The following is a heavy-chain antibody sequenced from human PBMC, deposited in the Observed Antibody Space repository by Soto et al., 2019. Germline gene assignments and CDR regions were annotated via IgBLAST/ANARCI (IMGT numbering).Heavy chain of an antibody. CDR2: IGSGGDT. J-gene: IGHJ6*02. V-gene: IGHV3-13*01. CDR3: TRKTPPTGMEV. D-gene: IGHD3-9*01. Sequence: EVQLVESGGGLVQPGGSLRLSCAASGFTLSSYDIHWVRQATGEGLAWVSGIGSGGDTHYADSVKGRFIISREDGKNSWYLQMNNLSVGDTAVYYCTRKTPPTGMEVWGQGATVTVSS. CDR1: GFTLSSYD.